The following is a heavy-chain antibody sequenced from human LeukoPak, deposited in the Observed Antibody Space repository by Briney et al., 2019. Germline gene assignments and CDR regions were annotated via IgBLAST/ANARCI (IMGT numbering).Heavy chain of an antibody. CDR2: GDYSGGT. CDR1: GDSFSSVTDY. Sequence: SETLSLTCTVSGDSFSSVTDYWAWIRQPPGKGLEWIASGDYSGGTYYNPSLESRVTISVDTSKNQFSLKLSSVTAADTAVYYCARRSIAAAGSFDYWGQGTLVTVSS. CDR3: ARRSIAAAGSFDY. D-gene: IGHD6-13*01. V-gene: IGHV4-39*07. J-gene: IGHJ4*02.